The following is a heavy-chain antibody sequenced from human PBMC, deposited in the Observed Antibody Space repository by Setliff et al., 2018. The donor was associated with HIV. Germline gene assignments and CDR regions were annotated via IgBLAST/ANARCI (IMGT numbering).Heavy chain of an antibody. Sequence: GGSLRLSCAASGFTFSKYWMSWVRQAPGKGLEWVASVNPDGSEASSVGSMKGRFTVSRDNAKNSLSLQMNSLRVEDTAIYYCADPPSGFWGQGTRVTVSS. CDR1: GFTFSKYW. CDR2: VNPDGSEA. V-gene: IGHV3-7*01. D-gene: IGHD3-10*01. CDR3: ADPPSGF. J-gene: IGHJ4*02.